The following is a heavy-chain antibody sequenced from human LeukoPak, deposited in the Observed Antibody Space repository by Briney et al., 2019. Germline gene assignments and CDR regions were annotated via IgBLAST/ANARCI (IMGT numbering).Heavy chain of an antibody. D-gene: IGHD6-13*01. Sequence: GGSLRLSCAASGFTFSSYWMSWVRQAPGKGPEWVANIKQDGTEQYYVDSVKGRFSISRDNAKNSLYLQMNSLRAGDTALYYCARDWGGAAAGPVFGYWGQGTLVTVSS. V-gene: IGHV3-7*01. CDR3: ARDWGGAAAGPVFGY. CDR2: IKQDGTEQ. CDR1: GFTFSSYW. J-gene: IGHJ4*02.